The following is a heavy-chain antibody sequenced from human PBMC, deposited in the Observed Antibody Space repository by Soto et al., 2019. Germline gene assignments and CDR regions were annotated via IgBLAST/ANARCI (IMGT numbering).Heavy chain of an antibody. V-gene: IGHV4-34*01. CDR2: INHSGSA. J-gene: IGHJ4*02. Sequence: SSETLSLTCAVYGESFSGYIWTWIRQTPGKGLQWIGQINHSGSAIYNPSLKSRVTISVHTSNSQFSLELSSVTAADTAVYYCARGLITGSHYSGGWYYFDSWGQGTQVTVSS. CDR3: ARGLITGSHYSGGWYYFDS. D-gene: IGHD6-19*01. CDR1: GESFSGYI.